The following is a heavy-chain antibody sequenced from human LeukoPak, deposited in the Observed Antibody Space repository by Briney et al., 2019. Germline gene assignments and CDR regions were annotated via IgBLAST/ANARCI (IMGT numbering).Heavy chain of an antibody. J-gene: IGHJ4*02. D-gene: IGHD6-19*01. Sequence: PGRSLRLSCAASGFTFDDYAMHWVRQAPGKGLEWVSGISWNSGSIGYADSVKGRFTISRDNAKNSLYLQMNSLRAEDTAVYYCARDGGSAWFFRYWGQGTLVTVSS. CDR2: ISWNSGSI. V-gene: IGHV3-9*01. CDR1: GFTFDDYA. CDR3: ARDGGSAWFFRY.